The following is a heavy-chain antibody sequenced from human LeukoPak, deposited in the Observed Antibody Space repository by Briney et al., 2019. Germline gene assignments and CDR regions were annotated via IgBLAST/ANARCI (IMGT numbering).Heavy chain of an antibody. CDR2: IYYSGST. Sequence: SETLSLTCTVSGGSISSSSYYWGWIRQPPGKGLGWIGSIYYSGSTYYNPSLKSRVTISVDTSKNQFSLKLSSVTAADTAVYYCASPDYGDYIFDPWGQGTLVTVSS. D-gene: IGHD4-17*01. J-gene: IGHJ5*02. CDR3: ASPDYGDYIFDP. V-gene: IGHV4-39*01. CDR1: GGSISSSSYY.